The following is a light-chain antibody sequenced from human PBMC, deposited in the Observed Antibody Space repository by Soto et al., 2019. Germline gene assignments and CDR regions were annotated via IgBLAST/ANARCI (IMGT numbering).Light chain of an antibody. CDR1: SSNIGATYD. J-gene: IGLJ3*02. V-gene: IGLV1-40*01. Sequence: QSVLTQPPSVSGAPGQRVTISCTGSSSNIGATYDVFWYQHLPARAPKLLIYANTNRPSGVPDRFSGSKSGTSASLAITGLQAEDEADYYCQSYDSSLSGWVFGGGTKLTVL. CDR3: QSYDSSLSGWV. CDR2: ANT.